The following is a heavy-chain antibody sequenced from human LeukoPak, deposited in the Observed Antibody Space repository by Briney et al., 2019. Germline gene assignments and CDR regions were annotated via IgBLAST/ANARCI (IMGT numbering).Heavy chain of an antibody. CDR2: INPNSGGT. Sequence: VASVKVSCKASGYTFTGYYMHWVQQAPGQGLEWMGWINPNSGGTNYAQKFQGRVTMTRDTSISTAYMELSRLRSDDTAVYYCRTDRYGDYGDYIDYWGQGTLVTVSS. CDR1: GYTFTGYY. V-gene: IGHV1-2*03. D-gene: IGHD4-17*01. CDR3: RTDRYGDYGDYIDY. J-gene: IGHJ4*02.